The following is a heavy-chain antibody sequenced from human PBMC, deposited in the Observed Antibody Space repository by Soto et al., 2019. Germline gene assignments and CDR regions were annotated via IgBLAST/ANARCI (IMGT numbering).Heavy chain of an antibody. CDR3: ARRDYDSSGYYYVNY. CDR1: GFTFSSYG. V-gene: IGHV3-33*01. J-gene: IGHJ4*02. CDR2: IGYDGSNK. Sequence: QVQLVESGGGVVQPGRSLRLSCAASGFTFSSYGMHWVRQAPGNGLEWVAVIGYDGSNKYYADAVKGRFTISRDNSKNTLYLQMNSLRAEDTAVYYCARRDYDSSGYYYVNYWGQGTLVTVSS. D-gene: IGHD3-22*01.